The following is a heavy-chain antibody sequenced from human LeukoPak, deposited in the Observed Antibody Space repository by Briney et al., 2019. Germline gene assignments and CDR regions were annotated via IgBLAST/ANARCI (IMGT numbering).Heavy chain of an antibody. Sequence: ASVKVSCKASGYTFTSYGISWVRQAPGQGLEWMGWISAYNGNTNYAQKLQGRVTMTTDTSTSTAYMELRGLRSDDTAVYYCARDPAAMVTYYYYYMDVWGKGTTVTVSS. CDR3: ARDPAAMVTYYYYYMDV. CDR2: ISAYNGNT. D-gene: IGHD5-18*01. J-gene: IGHJ6*03. CDR1: GYTFTSYG. V-gene: IGHV1-18*01.